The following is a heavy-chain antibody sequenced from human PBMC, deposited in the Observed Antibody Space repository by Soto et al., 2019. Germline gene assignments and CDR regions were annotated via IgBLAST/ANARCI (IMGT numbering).Heavy chain of an antibody. J-gene: IGHJ4*02. CDR2: ISGSGGST. V-gene: IGHV3-23*01. Sequence: GGSLRLSCAASGFTFSSYAMSWVLQAPGKGLEWVSAISGSGGSTYYADSVKGRFTISRDNSKNTLYLQMNSLRAEDTAVYYCAKENGSGSYYNVPPDSFDYWGQGTLVTVSS. D-gene: IGHD3-10*01. CDR3: AKENGSGSYYNVPPDSFDY. CDR1: GFTFSSYA.